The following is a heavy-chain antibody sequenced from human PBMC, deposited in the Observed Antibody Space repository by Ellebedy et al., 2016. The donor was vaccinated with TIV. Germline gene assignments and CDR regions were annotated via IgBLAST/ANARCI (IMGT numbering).Heavy chain of an antibody. D-gene: IGHD1-26*01. CDR3: ARGSRFQVGATPLDY. Sequence: ASVKVSCXASGYTFTSYYMHWVRQAPGQGLEWMGIINPSGGSTSYAQKFQGRVTMTRDTSTSTVYMELSSLRSEDTAVYYCARGSRFQVGATPLDYWGQGTLVTVSS. CDR1: GYTFTSYY. V-gene: IGHV1-46*01. CDR2: INPSGGST. J-gene: IGHJ4*02.